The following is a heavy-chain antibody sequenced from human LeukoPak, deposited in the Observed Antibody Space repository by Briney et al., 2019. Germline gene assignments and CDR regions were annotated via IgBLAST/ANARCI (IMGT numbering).Heavy chain of an antibody. J-gene: IGHJ4*02. Sequence: PGGSLRLSCAASGFTFSSYNMNWVRQAPGKGLEWVSSISSSSSYIYYADSMKGRFTISRDNAKNSLYLQMNSLRAEDTAVYYCARVASSSWQSFRDYWGQGTLVTVSS. CDR3: ARVASSSWQSFRDY. CDR2: ISSSSSYI. D-gene: IGHD6-13*01. CDR1: GFTFSSYN. V-gene: IGHV3-21*06.